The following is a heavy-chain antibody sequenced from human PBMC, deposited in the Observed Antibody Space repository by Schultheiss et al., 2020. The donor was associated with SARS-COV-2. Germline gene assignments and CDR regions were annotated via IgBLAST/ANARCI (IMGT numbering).Heavy chain of an antibody. CDR3: ARSTGYNDY. D-gene: IGHD3-9*01. CDR2: IYHSGST. J-gene: IGHJ4*02. Sequence: SQTLSLTCTVSGGSISSYYWSWIRQPPGKGLEWIGYIYHSGSTYYNPSLKSRVTISVDTSKNQFSLKLNSVTAADTAVYYCARSTGYNDYWGQGTLLTVSS. V-gene: IGHV4-59*06. CDR1: GGSISSYY.